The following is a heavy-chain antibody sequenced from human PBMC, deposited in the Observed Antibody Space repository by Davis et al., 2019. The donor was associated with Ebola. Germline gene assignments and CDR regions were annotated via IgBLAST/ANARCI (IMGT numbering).Heavy chain of an antibody. Sequence: PSETLSLTCAVYGESFSGYYWTWIRQPPGKGLEWIGEIYHTGRTNYNPSLKSRVTISVDTSKNQFSLKLNSVTAADTAVYYCAGSIDFWSGYYLAYWGQGTLVTVSS. D-gene: IGHD3-3*01. CDR1: GESFSGYY. J-gene: IGHJ4*02. CDR2: IYHTGRT. CDR3: AGSIDFWSGYYLAY. V-gene: IGHV4-34*01.